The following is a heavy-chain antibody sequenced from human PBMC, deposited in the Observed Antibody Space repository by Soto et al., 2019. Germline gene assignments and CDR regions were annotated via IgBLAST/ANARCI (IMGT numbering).Heavy chain of an antibody. J-gene: IGHJ4*02. D-gene: IGHD2-21*02. CDR2: VSYDGST. CDR3: ARHRSACCFES. V-gene: IGHV4-39*01. CDR1: GGSISRSSYF. Sequence: SETLSLTCTVSGGSISRSSYFWGWIRQPPGMGLEWIGSVSYDGSTYYNPSLKSRVTISLDTSKNQFSLKLSSVTAADTAVYYCARHRSACCFESWGQGTLVTVSS.